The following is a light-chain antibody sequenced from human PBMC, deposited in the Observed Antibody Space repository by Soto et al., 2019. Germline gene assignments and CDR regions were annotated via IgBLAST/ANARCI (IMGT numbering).Light chain of an antibody. CDR2: EVS. CDR3: SSYTTSTTVI. V-gene: IGLV2-14*01. J-gene: IGLJ2*01. Sequence: QSVLTQPASVSGSPGQSITISCTGTSSDVGNFNYVSWYQQHPGEAPKLMIYEVSDRPSGVSNRFSGSKSGNTASLTISGLQAEDEADYYCSSYTTSTTVIFGGGTKLTVL. CDR1: SSDVGNFNY.